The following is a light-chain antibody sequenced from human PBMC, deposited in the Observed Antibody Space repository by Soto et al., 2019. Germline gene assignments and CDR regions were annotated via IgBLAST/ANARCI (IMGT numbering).Light chain of an antibody. Sequence: NFMLTQPHSVSESPGKTVTLSCTGSSGSIASNYVQWYQQRPGSAPTVVIYADDQRPSGVPDRFSGSIDRSSNSASLTISGLKTEDEADDYCQSYVSVNLVFGTGTKVTVL. CDR1: SGSIASNY. CDR3: QSYVSVNLV. CDR2: ADD. J-gene: IGLJ1*01. V-gene: IGLV6-57*02.